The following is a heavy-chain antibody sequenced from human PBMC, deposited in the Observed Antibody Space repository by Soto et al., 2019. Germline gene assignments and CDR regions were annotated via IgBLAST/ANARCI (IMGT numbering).Heavy chain of an antibody. D-gene: IGHD6-19*01. CDR2: IIPIFGTA. CDR3: AREGGASPIYKQWRGPFDY. J-gene: IGHJ4*02. Sequence: SEKVSCKASGGTFSSYAISWVRQAPGQGLEWMGGIIPIFGTANYAQKFEGRVTITADESTSTAYMEVSSLRYEDTDVYYCAREGGASPIYKQWRGPFDYWGQGTLVTVSS. V-gene: IGHV1-69*13. CDR1: GGTFSSYA.